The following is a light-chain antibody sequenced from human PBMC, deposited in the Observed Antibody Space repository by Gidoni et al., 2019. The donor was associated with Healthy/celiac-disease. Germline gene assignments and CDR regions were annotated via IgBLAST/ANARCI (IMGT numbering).Light chain of an antibody. CDR3: MIWHNSAYV. J-gene: IGLJ1*01. CDR1: SGINVGTYR. V-gene: IGLV5-45*02. CDR2: YKSDSDK. Sequence: QAVLTQPSSLSASPGASASLTCTLRSGINVGTYRIYWYQQKSGSPPQYLLRYKSDSDKQQGSGVPSRFSGSKDASANAGILLISGLQSEDEADYYCMIWHNSAYVFGTGTKVTV.